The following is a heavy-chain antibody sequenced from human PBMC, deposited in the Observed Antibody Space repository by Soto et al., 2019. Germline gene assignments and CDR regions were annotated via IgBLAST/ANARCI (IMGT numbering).Heavy chain of an antibody. V-gene: IGHV3-23*01. CDR2: ISGSGGST. CDR1: GFTFSSYA. J-gene: IGHJ6*03. CDR3: AKGGYCSGGSCSLYYYYMDV. D-gene: IGHD2-15*01. Sequence: GESLKISCAASGFTFSSYAMSWVRQAPGKGLEWVSAISGSGGSTYYADSVKGRFTISRDNSKNTLYLQMNSLRAEDTAVYYCAKGGYCSGGSCSLYYYYMDVWGKGTTVTVSS.